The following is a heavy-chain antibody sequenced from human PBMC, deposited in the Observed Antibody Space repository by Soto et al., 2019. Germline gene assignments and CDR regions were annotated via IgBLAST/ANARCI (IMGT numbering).Heavy chain of an antibody. CDR3: ARGEWYCGGDCYHNWFDP. J-gene: IGHJ5*02. CDR1: CGSISSYY. Sequence: SETLSLTCTFSCGSISSYYWSWIRQPPGKGLEWIGYIYYSGSTNYNPSLKSRVTISVDTSKNQFSLKLSSVTAADTAVYYCARGEWYCGGDCYHNWFDPWGQGTLVTVS. CDR2: IYYSGST. D-gene: IGHD2-21*02. V-gene: IGHV4-59*08.